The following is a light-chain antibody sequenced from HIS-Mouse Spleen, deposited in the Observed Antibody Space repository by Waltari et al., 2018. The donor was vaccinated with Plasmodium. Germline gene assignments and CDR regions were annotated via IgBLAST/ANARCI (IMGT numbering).Light chain of an antibody. Sequence: EIVLTQSPATLSLYPGERATLTCRASQRVSSYLAWDQQKPGQAPRLLIYDASNRATGIPARFSGSGSGTDFTLTISSLEPEDFAVYYCQQRSNWPPLTFGGGTKVEIK. CDR1: QRVSSY. J-gene: IGKJ4*01. CDR2: DAS. CDR3: QQRSNWPPLT. V-gene: IGKV3-11*01.